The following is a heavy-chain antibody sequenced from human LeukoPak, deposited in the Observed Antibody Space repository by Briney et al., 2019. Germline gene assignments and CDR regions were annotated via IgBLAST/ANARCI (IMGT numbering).Heavy chain of an antibody. CDR3: ARDWGSSSHYYYYMDV. CDR2: INPDKGDT. Sequence: ASVKVSCKSSGYSFTSYGISWLRQAPGQGLEWMGWINPDKGDTKYAQKIEDRVTMTTDSSTTTTYMELRNLRPDDTAVYYCARDWGSSSHYYYYMDVWGKGTTVTVSS. J-gene: IGHJ6*03. D-gene: IGHD6-6*01. CDR1: GYSFTSYG. V-gene: IGHV1-18*01.